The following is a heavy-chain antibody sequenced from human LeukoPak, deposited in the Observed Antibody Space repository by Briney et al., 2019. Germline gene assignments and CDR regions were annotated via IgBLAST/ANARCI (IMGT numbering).Heavy chain of an antibody. D-gene: IGHD2-21*01. V-gene: IGHV7-4-1*02. J-gene: IGHJ6*03. CDR3: ARDSIATSYYMDV. Sequence: ASVKVSCKASRYTFTSYAMNWVRQAPGRGLEWMGWSNTNTGNSTYAQGFTGRFVFSLDTSVSTAYLQISSLKAEDNPVYYCARDSIATSYYMDVWGKGTTVTVSS. CDR2: SNTNTGNS. CDR1: RYTFTSYA.